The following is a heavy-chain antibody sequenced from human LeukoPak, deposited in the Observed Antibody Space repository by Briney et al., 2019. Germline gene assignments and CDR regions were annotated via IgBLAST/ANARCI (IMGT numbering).Heavy chain of an antibody. J-gene: IGHJ4*02. CDR1: GGSISSYY. CDR3: ASSVAAAGKVDY. V-gene: IGHV4-59*08. Sequence: SETLSLTCTVSGGSISSYYWSWIRQPPGKGLEWSGYIYYSGSTNYNPSLKSRVTVSVGTSKNQFSLKLSSVTATDTAVYYCASSVAAAGKVDYWGQGTLVTVSS. CDR2: IYYSGST. D-gene: IGHD6-13*01.